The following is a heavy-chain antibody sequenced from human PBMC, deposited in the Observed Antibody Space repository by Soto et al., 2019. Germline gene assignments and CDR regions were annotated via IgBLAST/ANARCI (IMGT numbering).Heavy chain of an antibody. CDR2: IYYSGST. V-gene: IGHV4-59*01. D-gene: IGHD2-15*01. J-gene: IGHJ5*02. Sequence: PSETLSLTCTVSGGSISSYYWSWIRQPPGKGLEWIGYIYYSGSTNYNPSLKSRVTISVDTSKNQFSLKLSSVTAADTAVYCCARVKFRLPFWFDPWGQGTLVTVSS. CDR3: ARVKFRLPFWFDP. CDR1: GGSISSYY.